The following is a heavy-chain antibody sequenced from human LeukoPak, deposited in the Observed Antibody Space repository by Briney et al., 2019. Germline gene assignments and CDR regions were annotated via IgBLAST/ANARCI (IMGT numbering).Heavy chain of an antibody. D-gene: IGHD1-26*01. Sequence: ASVKVSCKASGYTFTGYYMHWVRQAPGQGLEWMGWMNPNSGNTGYAQKFQGRVTMTRNTSISTAYMELSSLRSEDTAMYYCARGWGSGSYLKTGFDYWGQGTLVTVSS. V-gene: IGHV1-8*02. CDR1: GYTFTGYY. J-gene: IGHJ4*02. CDR2: MNPNSGNT. CDR3: ARGWGSGSYLKTGFDY.